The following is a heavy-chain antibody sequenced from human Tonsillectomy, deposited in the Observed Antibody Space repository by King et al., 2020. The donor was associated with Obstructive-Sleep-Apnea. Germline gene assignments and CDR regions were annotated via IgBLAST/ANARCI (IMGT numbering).Heavy chain of an antibody. CDR2: ISYDGSNK. J-gene: IGHJ4*02. D-gene: IGHD6-19*01. Sequence: VQLVESGGGVVQPGRSLRLSCAAPGFPFSTYTMHWVRQAPGKGLAWVAVISYDGSNKYYADSVKGRFTISRDNSKSPLYLQMNTLRADDRAVYYCARTGWGSYTSACFDYWGQGTLVTVSS. V-gene: IGHV3-30-3*01. CDR1: GFPFSTYT. CDR3: ARTGWGSYTSACFDY.